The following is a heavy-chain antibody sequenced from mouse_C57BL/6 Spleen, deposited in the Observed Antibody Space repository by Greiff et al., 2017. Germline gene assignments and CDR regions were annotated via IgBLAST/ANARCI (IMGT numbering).Heavy chain of an antibody. Sequence: QVQLQQSGAELVKPGASVKISCKASGYAFSSYWMNWVKQRPGKGLEWNGQIYPGDGDTNYNGKFKGKATLTADKSSSTAYMQLSSLTSEDSAVYFCAREGVSAWFAYWGQGTLVTVSA. CDR1: GYAFSSYW. V-gene: IGHV1-80*01. CDR2: IYPGDGDT. CDR3: AREGVSAWFAY. J-gene: IGHJ3*01.